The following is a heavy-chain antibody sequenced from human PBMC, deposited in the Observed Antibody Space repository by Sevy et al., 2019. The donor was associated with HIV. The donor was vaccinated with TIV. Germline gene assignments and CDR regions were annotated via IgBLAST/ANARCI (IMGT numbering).Heavy chain of an antibody. Sequence: GGSLRLSCAASGFTFSSYAMSWVRQAPGKGLEWVSAISGSGGSTYYADSVKGRFTISRDNSKNTLYLQMNSLRAEDTAVYYCAKDPTLDTAMVFGRWNAFDIWGQGTMVTVSS. J-gene: IGHJ3*02. CDR2: ISGSGGST. CDR1: GFTFSSYA. V-gene: IGHV3-23*01. CDR3: AKDPTLDTAMVFGRWNAFDI. D-gene: IGHD5-18*01.